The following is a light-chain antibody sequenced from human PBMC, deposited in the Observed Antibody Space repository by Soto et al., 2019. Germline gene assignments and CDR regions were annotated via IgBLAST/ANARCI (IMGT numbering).Light chain of an antibody. V-gene: IGLV2-14*01. J-gene: IGLJ1*01. CDR3: CSFTTSSTHV. Sequence: QSALTQPASLSGSPGQSITISCTGTSRDIGAYDYVSWFQQHPGKAPKLMISEANNRPSGVSNRFSVSKSGNTVYLTISGLQVEDEAEYFCCSFTTSSTHVFGTGTKVTVL. CDR2: EAN. CDR1: SRDIGAYDY.